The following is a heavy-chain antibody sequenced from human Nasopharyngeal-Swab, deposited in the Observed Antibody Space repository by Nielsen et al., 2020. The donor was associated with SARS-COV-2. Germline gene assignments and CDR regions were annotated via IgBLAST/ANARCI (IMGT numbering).Heavy chain of an antibody. Sequence: GGSLRLSCAASGFTVSSNYMSWVRQAPGKGLEWVSFIYSGGSTYYADSVKGRFTISRDNSKNTLYLQMNSLRAEDTAVYYCARDGAAFSKYYYDSSDPTRPYGMDVWGQGTTVTVSS. CDR3: ARDGAAFSKYYYDSSDPTRPYGMDV. J-gene: IGHJ6*02. CDR2: IYSGGST. V-gene: IGHV3-53*01. CDR1: GFTVSSNY. D-gene: IGHD3-22*01.